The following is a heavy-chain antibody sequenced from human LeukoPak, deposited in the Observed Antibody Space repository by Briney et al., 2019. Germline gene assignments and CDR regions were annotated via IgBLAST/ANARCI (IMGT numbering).Heavy chain of an antibody. D-gene: IGHD2-2*01. V-gene: IGHV4-4*02. CDR3: ARDKEGHSSTWYFDY. Sequence: GSLRLSCAASGFTFSTYSMNWVRQAPGEGLEWIGEINHGKSANYNPSLKSRLMISIDESKNQLSLKLTSVTAADTAVYYCARDKEGHSSTWYFDYWGQGSLVTVSS. CDR2: INHGKSA. J-gene: IGHJ4*02. CDR1: GFTFSTYSM.